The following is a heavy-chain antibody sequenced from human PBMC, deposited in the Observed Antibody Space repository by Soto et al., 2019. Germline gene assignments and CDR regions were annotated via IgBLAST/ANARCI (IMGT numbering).Heavy chain of an antibody. CDR2: IYYRGST. D-gene: IGHD2-8*01. V-gene: IGHV4-59*01. J-gene: IGHJ3*02. CDR1: GGSISGYY. Sequence: PSETLSLTCTVSGGSISGYYWSWIRQPPGRGLEWVGYIYYRGSTSYNPSLRGRGTISLDTSRNQFSLKLSSVTTADTAVYYCKRSANGYAFDIWGQGTMVTVSS. CDR3: KRSANGYAFDI.